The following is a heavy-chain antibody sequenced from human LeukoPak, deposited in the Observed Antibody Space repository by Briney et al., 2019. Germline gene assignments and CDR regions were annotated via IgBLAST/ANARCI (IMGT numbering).Heavy chain of an antibody. D-gene: IGHD2-2*02. CDR1: GGSFSGYY. V-gene: IGHV4-34*01. CDR3: ARQAIVVVPAAILGDYYYYYMDV. Sequence: KPSETLSLTCAVYGGSFSGYYWSWIRQPPGKGLEWIGEINHSGSTNYNPSLKSRVTISVDTSKNQFSLKLSSVTAADTAVYYCARQAIVVVPAAILGDYYYYYMDVWGKGTTVTVSS. J-gene: IGHJ6*03. CDR2: INHSGST.